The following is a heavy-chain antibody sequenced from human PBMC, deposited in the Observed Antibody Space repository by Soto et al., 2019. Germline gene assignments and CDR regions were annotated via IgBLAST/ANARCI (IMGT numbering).Heavy chain of an antibody. Sequence: GGSLRLSCAASGFTFSSYAMHWVRQAPGKGLEWVAVISYDGSNKYYADSVKGRFTISRDNSKNTLYLQMNSLRAEDTTVDYCARDGVLIVGATTYYYYGMDVWGQGTTVTVSS. D-gene: IGHD1-26*01. CDR3: ARDGVLIVGATTYYYYGMDV. V-gene: IGHV3-30-3*01. J-gene: IGHJ6*02. CDR2: ISYDGSNK. CDR1: GFTFSSYA.